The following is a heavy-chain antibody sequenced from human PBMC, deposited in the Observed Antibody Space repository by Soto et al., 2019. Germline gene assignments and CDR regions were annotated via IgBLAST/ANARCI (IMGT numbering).Heavy chain of an antibody. CDR3: AKDKDWSGVYGMDV. CDR2: INGGSTT. J-gene: IGHJ6*02. CDR1: GFTYSSYA. V-gene: IGHV3-23*01. Sequence: GGSLRLSCAASGFTYSSYAMSWVRQAAGRGLEWVTAINGGSTTYYADSVKGRFTISRDNSKNTLYLQMNILRAEDTAVYYCAKDKDWSGVYGMDVWGQGTTVTVSS. D-gene: IGHD3-3*01.